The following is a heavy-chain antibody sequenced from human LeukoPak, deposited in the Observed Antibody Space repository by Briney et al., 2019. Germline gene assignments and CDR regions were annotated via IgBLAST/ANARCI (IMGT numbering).Heavy chain of an antibody. CDR1: GYTFTSYA. Sequence: ASVKVSCKASGYTFTSYAMHWVRQAPGQRLEWMGWINAGNGNTKYSQEFQGRVTITRDTSASTAYMELRSLRSDDTAVYYCARDREYYDFWSGYYHFDYWGQGTLVTVSS. J-gene: IGHJ4*02. V-gene: IGHV1-3*01. D-gene: IGHD3-3*01. CDR2: INAGNGNT. CDR3: ARDREYYDFWSGYYHFDY.